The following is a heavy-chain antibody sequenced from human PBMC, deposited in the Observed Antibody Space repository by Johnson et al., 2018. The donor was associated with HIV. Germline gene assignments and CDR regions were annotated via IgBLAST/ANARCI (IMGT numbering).Heavy chain of an antibody. CDR1: GFTFSSYA. V-gene: IGHV3-30*02. D-gene: IGHD4-17*01. Sequence: QMLLVESGGGLVQPGGSLRLSCAASGFTFSSYAMNWVRQAPGKGLEWVAFIRYDGSNKYYADSVKGRFTISRDNSKNTLYLQMNSLKTEDTAVYYCTTGTTVPTWDWGQGTMVTVSS. CDR2: IRYDGSNK. J-gene: IGHJ3*01. CDR3: TTGTTVPTWD.